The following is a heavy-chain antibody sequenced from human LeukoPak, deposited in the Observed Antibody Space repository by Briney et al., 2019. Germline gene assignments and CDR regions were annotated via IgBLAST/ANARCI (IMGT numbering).Heavy chain of an antibody. CDR2: ISYDGSNK. D-gene: IGHD3-3*01. CDR3: ANGESFEWVSLAGLADYGMDF. Sequence: PGGSLRLSCAASGFTFSSYGMQWGRQAPGKGLEWVAVISYDGSNKYYADSVKGRFTISRDNSKNTLYLQMNSLRAEDTAVYYCANGESFEWVSLAGLADYGMDFWGQGTTVTVSS. V-gene: IGHV3-30*18. J-gene: IGHJ6*02. CDR1: GFTFSSYG.